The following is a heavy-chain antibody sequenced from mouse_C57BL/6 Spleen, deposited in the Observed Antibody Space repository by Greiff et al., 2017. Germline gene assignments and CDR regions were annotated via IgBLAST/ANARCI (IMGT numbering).Heavy chain of an antibody. CDR3: ASEDTYYYGSSPTPMDY. CDR1: GYTFTSYW. Sequence: QVQLKQPGAELVKPGASVKLSCKASGYTFTSYWMHWVKQRPGRGLEWIGRIDPNSGGTKYNEKFKSKATLTVDKPSSTAYMQLSSLTSEDSAFYYCASEDTYYYGSSPTPMDYWGKGTSVTVSS. J-gene: IGHJ4*01. CDR2: IDPNSGGT. D-gene: IGHD1-1*01. V-gene: IGHV1-72*01.